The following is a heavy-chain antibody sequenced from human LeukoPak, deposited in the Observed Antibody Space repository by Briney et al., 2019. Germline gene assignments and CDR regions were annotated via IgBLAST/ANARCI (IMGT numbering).Heavy chain of an antibody. J-gene: IGHJ6*02. V-gene: IGHV4-30-2*01. D-gene: IGHD4-17*01. CDR3: ARGGTVTLYYYYGMDV. CDR2: IYHSGST. Sequence: SETLSLTCAVSGGSISRGGYAWSWIRQPPGKGLEWIGYIYHSGSTYYNPSLKSRLTISVDRSKNQFSLKLSSVTAADTAVYYCARGGTVTLYYYYGMDVWGQGTTVTVSS. CDR1: GGSISRGGYA.